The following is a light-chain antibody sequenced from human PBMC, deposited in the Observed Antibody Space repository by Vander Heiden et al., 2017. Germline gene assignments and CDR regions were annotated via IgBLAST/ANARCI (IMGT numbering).Light chain of an antibody. CDR3: QQYGSART. Sequence: EIVLTQSPGTLSLSPGERATLSCRASQGVSSSYLAWYRQKPGQAPRLLIYGASSRATGIPDRFSGSGSGTDFTLTISRLEPEDFAVYYCQQYGSARTFGQGTKVEIK. CDR2: GAS. J-gene: IGKJ1*01. V-gene: IGKV3-20*01. CDR1: QGVSSSY.